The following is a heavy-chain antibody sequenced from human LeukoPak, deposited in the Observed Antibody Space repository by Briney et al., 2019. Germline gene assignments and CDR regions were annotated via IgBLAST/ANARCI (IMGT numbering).Heavy chain of an antibody. CDR3: AFYYDSSGYETMNAFDI. CDR1: GFTFSSYG. V-gene: IGHV3-30*03. Sequence: GGSLRLSCAASGFTFSSYGMHWVRQAPGRGLGWVTVISYDGSNKYYADSVKGRFTISRDNSKNTLYLQMNRLRVEDTAVYYCAFYYDSSGYETMNAFDIWGQGTMVTVSS. CDR2: ISYDGSNK. D-gene: IGHD3-22*01. J-gene: IGHJ3*02.